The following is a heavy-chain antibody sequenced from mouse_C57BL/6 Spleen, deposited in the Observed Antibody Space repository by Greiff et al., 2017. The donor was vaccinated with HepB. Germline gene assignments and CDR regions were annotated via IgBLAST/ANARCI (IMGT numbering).Heavy chain of an antibody. V-gene: IGHV14-4*01. CDR2: IDPENGDT. CDR1: GFNIKDDY. Sequence: EVQLQQSGAELVRPGASVKLSCTASGFNIKDDYMHWVKQRPEQGLEWIGWIDPENGDTEYASKFQGKATITADTASNTAYLQLSSLTSEDTAVYYCTTPYYGRPYWGQGTLVTVSA. CDR3: TTPYYGRPY. D-gene: IGHD1-1*01. J-gene: IGHJ3*01.